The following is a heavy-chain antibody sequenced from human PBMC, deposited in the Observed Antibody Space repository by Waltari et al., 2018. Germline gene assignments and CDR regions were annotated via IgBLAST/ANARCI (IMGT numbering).Heavy chain of an antibody. J-gene: IGHJ4*02. CDR2: ISASGGNT. CDR1: GFTFRRFS. D-gene: IGHD5-18*01. CDR3: AKGDTGRSAPSDY. Sequence: EVQLLESGGGLAQPGGSLRLSCAASGFTFRRFSMSWVRQAPGKGLEWVSSISASGGNTYYADSVKGRFTISRDNMKNTINLQMNSLRAEDTAVYFCAKGDTGRSAPSDYWGQGTLVTVSS. V-gene: IGHV3-23*01.